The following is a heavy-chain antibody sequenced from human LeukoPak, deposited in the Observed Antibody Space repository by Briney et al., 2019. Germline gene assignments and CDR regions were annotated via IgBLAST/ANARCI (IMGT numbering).Heavy chain of an antibody. J-gene: IGHJ4*02. V-gene: IGHV4-30-4*01. D-gene: IGHD3-10*01. CDR1: GGSISSGDYY. CDR3: ARGPYGSESYY. Sequence: SETLSLTCTVSGGSISSGDYYWSWIRQPPGKGLEWIGYIYYSGTTYYNPSLKSRVTISVDTSKNQFSLKLTSVTAADTAVYFCARGPYGSESYYWGQGTLVTVSS. CDR2: IYYSGTT.